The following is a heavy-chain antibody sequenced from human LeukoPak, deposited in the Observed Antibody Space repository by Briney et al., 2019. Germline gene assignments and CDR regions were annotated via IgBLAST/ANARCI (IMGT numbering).Heavy chain of an antibody. V-gene: IGHV4-59*08. CDR1: GGSISSYY. D-gene: IGHD5-24*01. CDR3: ARSSVEMATIKPYYFDY. CDR2: IYYSGST. Sequence: PSETLSLTCTVSGGSISSYYWSWIRQPPGKGLEWIGYIYYSGSTNYNPSLKSRVTISVDTSKNQFSLKLSSVTAADTAVYYCARSSVEMATIKPYYFDYWGQGTLVTVSS. J-gene: IGHJ4*02.